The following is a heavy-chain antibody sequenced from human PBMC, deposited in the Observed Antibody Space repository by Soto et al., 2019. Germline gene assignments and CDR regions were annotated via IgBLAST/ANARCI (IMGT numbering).Heavy chain of an antibody. V-gene: IGHV3-7*01. Sequence: GGSLRLSCAASGFTFSSYWMSWVRQAPGKGLEWVANIKQDGSEKYYVDSVKGRFTISRDNAKNSLYLQMNSLRAEDTAVYYCARGISALLEWANPYYYYYMDVWGKGTTVTVSS. CDR3: ARGISALLEWANPYYYYYMDV. D-gene: IGHD3-3*01. J-gene: IGHJ6*03. CDR2: IKQDGSEK. CDR1: GFTFSSYW.